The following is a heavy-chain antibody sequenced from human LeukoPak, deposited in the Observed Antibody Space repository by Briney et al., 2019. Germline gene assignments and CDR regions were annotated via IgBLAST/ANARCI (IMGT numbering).Heavy chain of an antibody. Sequence: PGRSLRLSCAASGFTFSSYTIHWVRQAPGKGLEGVAVISYDGSNKYYADSVKGRFTISRDNSKNTLYLQMNSLRAEDTAVYYCARDHYYDSSGYLDYWGQGTLVTVSS. J-gene: IGHJ4*02. CDR1: GFTFSSYT. CDR2: ISYDGSNK. CDR3: ARDHYYDSSGYLDY. V-gene: IGHV3-30*04. D-gene: IGHD3-22*01.